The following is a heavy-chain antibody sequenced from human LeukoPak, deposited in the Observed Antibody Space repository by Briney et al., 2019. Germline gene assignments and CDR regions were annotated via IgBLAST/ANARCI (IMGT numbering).Heavy chain of an antibody. CDR3: ASAPLVGATTGWFDP. Sequence: GGSLRLSCAASGFTFSTYSMNWVRQAPGKGLEWVSSISRSSDYIYYADSVKGRFTISRDNAKNSLYLQMNSLRAEDTAVYYCASAPLVGATTGWFDPWGQGTLVTVSS. J-gene: IGHJ5*02. CDR1: GFTFSTYS. V-gene: IGHV3-21*01. D-gene: IGHD1-26*01. CDR2: ISRSSDYI.